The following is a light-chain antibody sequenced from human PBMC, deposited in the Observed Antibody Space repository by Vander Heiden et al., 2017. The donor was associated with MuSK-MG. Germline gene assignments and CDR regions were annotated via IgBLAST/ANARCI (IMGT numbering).Light chain of an antibody. Sequence: DIQVTQSPSSLSASVGDRVTITCRASQNIRNYLQWYQQEPGKAPKLLIYFASSLRSGVPPRFSGSGSGTDFTLTISSLQPEDFATYNCQQSYSAPITFGQGTRLEIK. V-gene: IGKV1-39*01. CDR3: QQSYSAPIT. CDR2: FAS. CDR1: QNIRNY. J-gene: IGKJ5*01.